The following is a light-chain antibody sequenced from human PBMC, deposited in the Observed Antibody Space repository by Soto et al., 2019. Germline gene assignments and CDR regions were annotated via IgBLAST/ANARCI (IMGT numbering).Light chain of an antibody. CDR2: EVS. CDR1: NSDVGGYNY. CDR3: SSYTSLSTLYV. Sequence: QSVLTKPASVSGSAGQSITISCTGTNSDVGGYNYVSWYQQHPGKAPELMIYEVSHRPSGVSNRFSGSKSDNTASLTISGLXAEDEADYYCSSYTSLSTLYVFGTGTKVTLL. J-gene: IGLJ1*01. V-gene: IGLV2-14*01.